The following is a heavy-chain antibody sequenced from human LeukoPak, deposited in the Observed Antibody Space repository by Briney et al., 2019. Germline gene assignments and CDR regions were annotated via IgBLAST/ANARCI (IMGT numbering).Heavy chain of an antibody. CDR2: IYYSGST. CDR1: GGSISSYY. Sequence: SETLSLTCTVSGGSISSYYWSWIRQPPGKGLEWIGYIYYSGSTNYNPSLKSRVTISVDTSKNQFSLKLSSVTAADTAVYYCASAGYSSSWYPPGAFDIWGQGTMVTVSS. CDR3: ASAGYSSSWYPPGAFDI. J-gene: IGHJ3*02. D-gene: IGHD6-13*01. V-gene: IGHV4-59*12.